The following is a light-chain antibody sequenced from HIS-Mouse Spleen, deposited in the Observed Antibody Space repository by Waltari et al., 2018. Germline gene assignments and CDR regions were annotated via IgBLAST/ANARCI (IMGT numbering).Light chain of an antibody. CDR2: EDS. J-gene: IGLJ2*01. CDR3: YSTDSSGNHRV. CDR1: ALPKKS. Sequence: SYELTQPPSVSVSPGQTARSTYHGDALPKKSAYWYQQKSGQAPVLVICEDSKRPSGIPERFSGSSSGTMATLTISGAQVEDEADYYCYSTDSSGNHRVFGGGTKLTVL. V-gene: IGLV3-10*01.